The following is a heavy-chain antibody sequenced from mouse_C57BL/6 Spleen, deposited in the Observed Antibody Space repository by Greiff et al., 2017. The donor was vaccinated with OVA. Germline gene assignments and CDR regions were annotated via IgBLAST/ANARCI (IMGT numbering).Heavy chain of an antibody. CDR3: AREGTTAYFDY. CDR2: ISDGGSYT. J-gene: IGHJ2*01. D-gene: IGHD1-2*01. V-gene: IGHV5-4*01. CDR1: GFTFSSYA. Sequence: EVQVVESGGGLVKPGGSLKLSCAASGFTFSSYAMSWVRQTPEKRLEWVATISDGGSYTYYPDNVKGRFTISRDNAKNNLYLQMSHLKSEDTAMYYCAREGTTAYFDYWGQGTTLTVSS.